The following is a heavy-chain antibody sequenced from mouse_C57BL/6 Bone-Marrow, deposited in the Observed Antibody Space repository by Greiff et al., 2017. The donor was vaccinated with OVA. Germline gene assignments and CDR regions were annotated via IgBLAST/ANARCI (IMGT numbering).Heavy chain of an antibody. CDR2: IRSKSNNYAT. Sequence: DVHLVESGGGLVQPKGSLKLSCAASGFSFNTYAMNWVRQAPGKGLEWVARIRSKSNNYATYYADSVKDRFTISRDDSESMLYLQMNILKTEDTAMYYGVSRYYGSSFYYAMDYWGQGTSVTVSS. J-gene: IGHJ4*01. CDR1: GFSFNTYA. CDR3: VSRYYGSSFYYAMDY. V-gene: IGHV10-1*01. D-gene: IGHD1-1*01.